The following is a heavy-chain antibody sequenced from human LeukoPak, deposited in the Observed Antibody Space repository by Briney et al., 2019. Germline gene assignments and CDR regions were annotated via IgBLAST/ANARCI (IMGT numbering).Heavy chain of an antibody. CDR1: GFTFSDYY. CDR2: ISSSGSTI. V-gene: IGHV3-11*04. D-gene: IGHD1-1*01. CDR3: ARAPGYGAAYYFDY. J-gene: IGHJ4*02. Sequence: GGSLRLSCAASGFTFSDYYMSWIRQAPGKWLECVSYISSSGSTIYYADSVKGRFTISRDNSKNTLYLQMNSLRAEDTAVYYCARAPGYGAAYYFDYWGQGTLVTVSS.